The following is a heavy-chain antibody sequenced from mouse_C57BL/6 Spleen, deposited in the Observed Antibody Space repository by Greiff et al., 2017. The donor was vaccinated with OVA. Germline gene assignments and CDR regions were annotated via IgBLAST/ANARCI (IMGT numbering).Heavy chain of an antibody. D-gene: IGHD1-1*01. Sequence: VQLQQPGAELVMPGASVKLSCKASGYTFTSYWMHWVKQRPGQGLEWIGEIDPSDSYTNYNQKFKGKSTLTVDKSSSTAYMQLSSLTSEDSAVYYCARRRGYGQGYFDVWGTGTTVTVSS. CDR3: ARRRGYGQGYFDV. CDR2: IDPSDSYT. J-gene: IGHJ1*03. CDR1: GYTFTSYW. V-gene: IGHV1-69*01.